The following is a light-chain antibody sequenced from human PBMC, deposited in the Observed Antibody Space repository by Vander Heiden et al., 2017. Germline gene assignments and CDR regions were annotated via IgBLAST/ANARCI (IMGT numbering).Light chain of an antibody. CDR1: QSVSSY. CDR2: DAS. V-gene: IGKV3-11*01. J-gene: IGKJ3*01. CDR3: QQRSNWPRFT. Sequence: EIVLTQSPATLSLSPGERATLSCRASQSVSSYLAWYQQKPGQAPRLLIYDASNRATGIPARFSGSGSGTDFTLTISSREPEEFAVYYCQQRSNWPRFTFGHGTKVDIK.